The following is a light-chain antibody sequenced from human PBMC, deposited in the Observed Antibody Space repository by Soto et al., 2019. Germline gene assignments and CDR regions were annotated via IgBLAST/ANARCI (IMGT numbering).Light chain of an antibody. CDR3: QQYDNLPPFT. CDR1: QDISNY. Sequence: DIQMTQSPSSLSASVGDRVTITCQASQDISNYLNWYQQKPGKAPKLLIYDASNLETRVPSRFSGSGSGTDFTFTISSLQPEDIATYYCQQYDNLPPFTFGPGTKVDI. CDR2: DAS. V-gene: IGKV1-33*01. J-gene: IGKJ3*01.